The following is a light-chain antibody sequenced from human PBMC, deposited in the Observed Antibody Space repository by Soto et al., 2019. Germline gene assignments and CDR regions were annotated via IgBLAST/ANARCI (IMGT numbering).Light chain of an antibody. Sequence: QSVLTQPASVSGSPGQSITISCTGTSSDVGGYSFVSWYQHHPGKAPKLMIHEGSKRPSGVSNRFSGSKSGNTASLTISGLQAEDEADYYCCSYARSSSYVFGSGTKLTVL. CDR1: SSDVGGYSF. J-gene: IGLJ1*01. CDR3: CSYARSSSYV. CDR2: EGS. V-gene: IGLV2-23*01.